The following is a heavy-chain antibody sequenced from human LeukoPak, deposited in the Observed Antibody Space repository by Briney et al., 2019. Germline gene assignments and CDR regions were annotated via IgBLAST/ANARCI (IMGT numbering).Heavy chain of an antibody. V-gene: IGHV4-4*07. CDR2: ISSSGST. Sequence: PSETLSLTCTVSGGSISSYYWSWIRQPAGRGLEWIGRISSSGSTNYNPSLKSRVTISVDTSKNQFSLKLSSVTAADTAVYFCARGPYSYDSSGAFDIWGQGTMVTVSS. CDR3: ARGPYSYDSSGAFDI. J-gene: IGHJ3*02. CDR1: GGSISSYY. D-gene: IGHD3-22*01.